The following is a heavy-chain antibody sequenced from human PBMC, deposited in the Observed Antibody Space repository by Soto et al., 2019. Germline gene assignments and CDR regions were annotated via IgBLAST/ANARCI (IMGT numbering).Heavy chain of an antibody. CDR2: MYYSGST. CDR3: ARDIVLVPFFFGYYGMDV. V-gene: IGHV4-30-4*01. J-gene: IGHJ6*02. Sequence: PSETLSLTCTVSGGSISSGDYYWSWIRQPPGKSLEWIGYMYYSGSTYYNPSLKSRVTISVDTSKNQFSLKLSSVTAADTAVYYCARDIVLVPFFFGYYGMDVWGQGTTVTVSS. D-gene: IGHD2-2*01. CDR1: GGSISSGDYY.